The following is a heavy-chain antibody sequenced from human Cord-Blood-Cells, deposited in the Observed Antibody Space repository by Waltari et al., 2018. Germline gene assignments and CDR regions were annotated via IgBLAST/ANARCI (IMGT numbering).Heavy chain of an antibody. Sequence: QVQLVQSGAEVKKPGASVKVSCKASGYTFTGYYMHWVRQAPGQGLEWMGWINPNSGGTNYAQKFQGRVTMTRDTSISTAYMELSRLRSDDTAVYYCARGVLPHRISNYDAFDIWGQGTMVTVSS. D-gene: IGHD4-4*01. CDR1: GYTFTGYY. V-gene: IGHV1-2*02. CDR3: ARGVLPHRISNYDAFDI. CDR2: INPNSGGT. J-gene: IGHJ3*02.